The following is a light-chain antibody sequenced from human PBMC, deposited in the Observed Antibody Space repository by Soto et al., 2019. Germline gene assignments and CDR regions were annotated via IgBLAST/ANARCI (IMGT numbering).Light chain of an antibody. Sequence: QSVLTQPASVSGSPGQSVTISCTGTSCDVGGYNDVPWYQQYPGKAPKLMIFDVSNRPSGVSEHFSGSKSGSTAFLTISRLKAEDEADSYCSSYTRSSTGLFGGGTKLTVL. J-gene: IGLJ3*02. CDR2: DVS. CDR1: SCDVGGYND. CDR3: SSYTRSSTGL. V-gene: IGLV2-14*01.